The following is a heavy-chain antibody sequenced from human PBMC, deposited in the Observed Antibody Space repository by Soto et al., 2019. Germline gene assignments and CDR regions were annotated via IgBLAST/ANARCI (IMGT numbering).Heavy chain of an antibody. D-gene: IGHD4-4*01. V-gene: IGHV3-7*01. J-gene: IGHJ4*02. CDR2: IKEDGSEK. Sequence: EVQLVESGGGLVQPGGSLRLSCTVSGFTFSRYYMNWVRQAPGKGLEWVATIKEDGSEKFYVDSVKGRFTISRDNAKNSLFLQMNSLRVEDTALYYCARDTDDNSDYGDYWGQGTLVTVSS. CDR3: ARDTDDNSDYGDY. CDR1: GFTFSRYY.